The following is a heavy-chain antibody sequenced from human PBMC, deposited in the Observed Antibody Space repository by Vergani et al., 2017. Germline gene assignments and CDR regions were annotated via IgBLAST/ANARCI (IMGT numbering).Heavy chain of an antibody. CDR3: ARYQLLHYYYYGMDV. Sequence: QVQLVQSGAEVKKPGASVKVSCKASGYTFTGYYMHWVRQAPGQGLEWMGWINPNSGGTNYAQKFQGRVTMTRDTSISTAYMELSRLRSDDTAVYYCARYQLLHYYYYGMDVWGQGTTVTVSS. J-gene: IGHJ6*02. V-gene: IGHV1-2*02. D-gene: IGHD2-2*01. CDR1: GYTFTGYY. CDR2: INPNSGGT.